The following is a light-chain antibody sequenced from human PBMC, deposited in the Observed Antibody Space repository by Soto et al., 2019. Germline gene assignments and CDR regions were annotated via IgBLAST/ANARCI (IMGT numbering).Light chain of an antibody. CDR2: SAS. Sequence: QMTQSPSSLSASVGDSGTITCRDSQGIRDDLCWYQHKPGNAPKRLIYSASSLLGGVPSRFSGSGSGTEFPLTISREQAEDSATYYCLQRNTSPLTFGGGTKVQIK. CDR3: LQRNTSPLT. J-gene: IGKJ4*01. V-gene: IGKV1-17*01. CDR1: QGIRDD.